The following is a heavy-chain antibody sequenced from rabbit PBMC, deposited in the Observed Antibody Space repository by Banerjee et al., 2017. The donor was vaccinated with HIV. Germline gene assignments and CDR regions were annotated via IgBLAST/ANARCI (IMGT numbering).Heavy chain of an antibody. V-gene: IGHV1S45*01. CDR3: ARGSAAMTMVIIGFYLNL. CDR2: IYADRSGST. D-gene: IGHD2-1*01. CDR1: GFSFSSSYY. J-gene: IGHJ4*01. Sequence: QEQLVESGGGLVKPEGSLKLSCTASGFSFSSSYYMCWVRQAPGKGLECIACIYADRSGSTYYANWAKGRFTISRTSSTTVTLEMTSLTSADTATYFCARGSAAMTMVIIGFYLNLWGPGTLVTVS.